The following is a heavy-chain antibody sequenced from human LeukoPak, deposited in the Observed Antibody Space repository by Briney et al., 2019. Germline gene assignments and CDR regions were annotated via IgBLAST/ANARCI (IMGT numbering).Heavy chain of an antibody. D-gene: IGHD6-19*01. V-gene: IGHV3-48*04. J-gene: IGHJ6*02. CDR2: ISGSGSTI. CDR3: ATYSSGWYLDYYGMDV. Sequence: GGSLRLSCAASGFTFNRNGMHWVRQAPGKGLEWVSSISGSGSTIYSADSVKGRFTISRDNAKNSLYLQMSSLRAEDTAVYYCATYSSGWYLDYYGMDVWGQGTTVTVSS. CDR1: GFTFNRNG.